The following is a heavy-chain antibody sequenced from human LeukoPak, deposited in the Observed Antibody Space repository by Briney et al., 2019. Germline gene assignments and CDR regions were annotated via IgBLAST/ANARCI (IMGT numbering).Heavy chain of an antibody. CDR3: ARGVHYGSGNWFDP. V-gene: IGHV4-61*02. D-gene: IGHD3-10*01. Sequence: PSQTLSLTCTVSGDSVSSGNYYWSGIRQPAGEGLEWIGRMHSSGSTKYNSSLKSRVTISVDTSKNQLSLKLSSVTAADTAVYYCARGVHYGSGNWFDPWGQGTLVTVSS. CDR1: GDSVSSGNYY. J-gene: IGHJ5*02. CDR2: MHSSGST.